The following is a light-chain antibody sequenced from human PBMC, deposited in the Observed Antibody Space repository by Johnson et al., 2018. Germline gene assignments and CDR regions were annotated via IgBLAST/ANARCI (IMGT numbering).Light chain of an antibody. CDR1: SSNIGNNY. Sequence: QSVLTQPPSVSAAPGQKVTISCSGSSSNIGNNYVSWYQQLPGTAPKLLIYENNKRPSGIPDRFSGSKSGTSATLGITGLQTGDEADYYCGTWDSGRMAGNVFGTWTKVTVL. J-gene: IGLJ1*01. V-gene: IGLV1-51*02. CDR2: ENN. CDR3: GTWDSGRMAGNV.